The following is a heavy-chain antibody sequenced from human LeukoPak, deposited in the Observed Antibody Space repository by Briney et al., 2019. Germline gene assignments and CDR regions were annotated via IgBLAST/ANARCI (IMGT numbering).Heavy chain of an antibody. V-gene: IGHV3-30*03. CDR2: ISYDGSNK. CDR3: ATSVVVAANPNY. J-gene: IGHJ4*02. Sequence: GGSLRLSCAASGFTFSSYSMNWVRQAPGKGLEWVAVISYDGSNKYYADSVKGRFTISRDNSKNTLYLQMNSLRAEDTAVYYCATSVVVAANPNYWGQGTLVTVSS. CDR1: GFTFSSYS. D-gene: IGHD2-15*01.